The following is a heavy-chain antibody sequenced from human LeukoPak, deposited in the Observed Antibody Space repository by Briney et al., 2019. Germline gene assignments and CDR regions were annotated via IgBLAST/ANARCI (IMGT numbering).Heavy chain of an antibody. J-gene: IGHJ4*02. CDR2: INYSGST. D-gene: IGHD6-13*01. CDR3: ARHSIAAAGTSPFDY. V-gene: IGHV4-34*01. Sequence: PSETLSLTCAVYSGSFNSHYWAWIRQPPGKGLEWIGEINYSGSTKYSPSLKSRVTMSVDTSKNQFSLKLSSVTAADTAVYYCARHSIAAAGTSPFDYWGQGTLVTVSS. CDR1: SGSFNSHY.